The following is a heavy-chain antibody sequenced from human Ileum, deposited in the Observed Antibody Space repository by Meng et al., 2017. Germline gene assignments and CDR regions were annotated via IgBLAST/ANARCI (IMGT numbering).Heavy chain of an antibody. CDR2: IFYTGAT. J-gene: IGHJ4*02. Sequence: QVQLQESGPGLVKPSHTLSLNCTVSGCSITHVDYYWSWIRQPPGKVLEWIGYIFYTGATYSNPSLKSRVTVSLDTSKSQFSLKLSSVTAADTAIYYCVSERRRSYFFDYWGQGTLVTVSS. V-gene: IGHV4-30-4*01. CDR3: VSERRRSYFFDY. CDR1: GCSITHVDYY.